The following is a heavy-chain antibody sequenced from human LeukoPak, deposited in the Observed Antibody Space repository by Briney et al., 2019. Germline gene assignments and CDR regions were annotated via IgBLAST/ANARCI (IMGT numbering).Heavy chain of an antibody. CDR3: ARVSGTYFPFFDY. Sequence: PGGSLRLSCAASGFTFSDHYMDRVRQAPGKGLEWVGRTGNKANSYTTEYAASVKGRFSISRDDSKNSLYLQMNSLKTGDTAVYYCARVSGTYFPFFDYWGQGTLVTVSS. CDR2: TGNKANSYTT. D-gene: IGHD1-26*01. J-gene: IGHJ4*02. V-gene: IGHV3-72*01. CDR1: GFTFSDHY.